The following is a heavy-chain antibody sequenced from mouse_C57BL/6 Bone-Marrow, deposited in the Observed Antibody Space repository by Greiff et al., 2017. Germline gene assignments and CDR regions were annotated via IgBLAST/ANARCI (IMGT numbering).Heavy chain of an antibody. D-gene: IGHD1-1*01. CDR2: IDPSDSAT. CDR1: GYTFTSYW. J-gene: IGHJ2*01. V-gene: IGHV1-52*01. Sequence: VQLQQSGAELVRPGSSVKLSCKASGYTFTSYWMHWVKQRPIQGLEWIGNIDPSDSATHYNQKFKDKATLTVDKSYSTAYMQLSSLTSEDSAVYYCARSYYGNYFDYWGQGTTLTVSS. CDR3: ARSYYGNYFDY.